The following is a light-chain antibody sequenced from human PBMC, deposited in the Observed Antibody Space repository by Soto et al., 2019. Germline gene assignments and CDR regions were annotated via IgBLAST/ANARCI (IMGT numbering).Light chain of an antibody. CDR1: SSDVGTYNR. CDR3: SSYTSSSTYV. J-gene: IGLJ1*01. Sequence: QSALTQPPSVSGSPGQSVIISCTGTSSDVGTYNRVSWYQQPPGTAPKLMIFEVNNRPAGVPDRFSGSKSGITASLTISGLQAEDEAVYYCSSYTSSSTYVFGTGTKLTVL. V-gene: IGLV2-18*02. CDR2: EVN.